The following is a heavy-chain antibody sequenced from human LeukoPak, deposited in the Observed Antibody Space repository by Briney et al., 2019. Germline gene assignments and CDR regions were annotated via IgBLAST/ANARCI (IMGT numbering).Heavy chain of an antibody. V-gene: IGHV3-7*01. CDR3: ASASRIAAAGDY. CDR1: GFTFSSYW. D-gene: IGHD6-13*01. Sequence: GGSLRLSCAASGFTFSSYWMSWVRQAPGKGLKWVANIKQDGSEKYYVDSVKGRFTISRDNAKNSLYLQMNSLRAEDTAVYYCASASRIAAAGDYWGQGTLVTVSS. CDR2: IKQDGSEK. J-gene: IGHJ4*02.